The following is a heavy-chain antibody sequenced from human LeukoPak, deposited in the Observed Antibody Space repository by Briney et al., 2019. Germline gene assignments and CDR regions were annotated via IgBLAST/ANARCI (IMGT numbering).Heavy chain of an antibody. CDR2: ISGSGGGT. V-gene: IGHV3-23*01. CDR3: ARPRGSGTYYLHSFDY. CDR1: GFTFSINA. J-gene: IGHJ4*02. D-gene: IGHD3-10*01. Sequence: PGGSLRLSCAASGFTFSINAMSWVRQAPGKGLEWVSLISGSGGGTYYADSVKGRFTISRDNSKNTVYLQMNSLRAEDAAVYYCARPRGSGTYYLHSFDYWGQGTLVTVSS.